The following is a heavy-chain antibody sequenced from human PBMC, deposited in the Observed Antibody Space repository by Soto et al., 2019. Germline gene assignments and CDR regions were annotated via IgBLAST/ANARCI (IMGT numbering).Heavy chain of an antibody. J-gene: IGHJ4*01. Sequence: ASGVIPRRYSTNWVRQAPGKGLEWVSSISSSSSYIYYADSVKGRFTISRDNAKNSLYLQMNSLRAEDTFLYYCAREGFCSISLFYFVY. CDR3: AREGFCSISLFYFVY. V-gene: IGHV3-21*01. CDR1: GVIPRRYS. CDR2: ISSSSSYI. D-gene: IGHD2-2*01.